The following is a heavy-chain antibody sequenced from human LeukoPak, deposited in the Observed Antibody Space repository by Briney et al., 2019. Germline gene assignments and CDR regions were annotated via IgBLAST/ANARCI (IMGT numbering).Heavy chain of an antibody. J-gene: IGHJ5*02. CDR1: GFTFDDYA. D-gene: IGHD4-17*01. CDR3: ARVDAIDYSDYEANWFDP. V-gene: IGHV3-9*01. Sequence: QPGGSLRLSCAASGFTFDDYAMHWVRQAPGKGLEWVSGISWNSGSIGYADPVKGRFTISRDNAKNSLYLQMNSLRAEDTAVYYCARVDAIDYSDYEANWFDPWGQGTLVTVSS. CDR2: ISWNSGSI.